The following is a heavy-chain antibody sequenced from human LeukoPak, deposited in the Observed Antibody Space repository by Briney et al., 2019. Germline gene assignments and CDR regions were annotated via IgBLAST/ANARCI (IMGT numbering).Heavy chain of an antibody. V-gene: IGHV3-23*01. Sequence: GGSLRLSCAASGFTFSDCAMSWVRQAPGKGLEWVSSIGSDDTESVRGRFAISRDNSKNTLFLQMNSLRAEDTAIYYCAKDFQDSSTYTHFDYWGQGTLVTVSS. CDR1: GFTFSDCA. CDR3: AKDFQDSSTYTHFDY. J-gene: IGHJ4*02. CDR2: IGSDD. D-gene: IGHD2/OR15-2a*01.